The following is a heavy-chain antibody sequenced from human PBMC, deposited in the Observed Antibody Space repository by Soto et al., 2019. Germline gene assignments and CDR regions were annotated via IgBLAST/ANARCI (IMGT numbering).Heavy chain of an antibody. J-gene: IGHJ6*02. Sequence: VASVKVSCKASGGTFSSYAISWVRQAPGQGPEWMGGIIPIFGTANYAQKFQGRVTITADESTSTAYMELSSLRSEDTAVYYCASPNYYGSGSYLRSVGYYYYYGMDVWGQGTTVTVSS. CDR3: ASPNYYGSGSYLRSVGYYYYYGMDV. CDR2: IIPIFGTA. D-gene: IGHD3-10*01. CDR1: GGTFSSYA. V-gene: IGHV1-69*13.